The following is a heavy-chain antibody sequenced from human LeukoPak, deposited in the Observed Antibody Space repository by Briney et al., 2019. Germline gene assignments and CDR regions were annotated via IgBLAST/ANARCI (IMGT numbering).Heavy chain of an antibody. V-gene: IGHV4-38-2*02. CDR1: GYSISSGYY. Sequence: PSQTLSLTCTVSGYSISSGYYWGWIRQPPGKGLEWIGSIYHSGSTYYNPSLKSRVTISVDTSKNQFSLKLSSVTAADTAVYYCASVWFGEPIMIDYWGQGTLVTVSS. CDR3: ASVWFGEPIMIDY. J-gene: IGHJ4*02. CDR2: IYHSGST. D-gene: IGHD3-10*01.